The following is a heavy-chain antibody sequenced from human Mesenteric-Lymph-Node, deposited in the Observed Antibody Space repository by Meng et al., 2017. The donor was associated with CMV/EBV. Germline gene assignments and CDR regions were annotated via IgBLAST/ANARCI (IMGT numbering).Heavy chain of an antibody. V-gene: IGHV4-39*07. CDR2: IYYSGST. J-gene: IGHJ4*02. D-gene: IGHD1-26*01. Sequence: ESLKISCAASGFTFSSYWMHWVRQAPGKGLEWIGSIYYSGSTYYNPSLKSRVTISVDTSKNQFSLKLSSVTAADTAVYYCARDRMVGATTYYFDYWGQGTLVTVSS. CDR3: ARDRMVGATTYYFDY. CDR1: GFTFSSYW.